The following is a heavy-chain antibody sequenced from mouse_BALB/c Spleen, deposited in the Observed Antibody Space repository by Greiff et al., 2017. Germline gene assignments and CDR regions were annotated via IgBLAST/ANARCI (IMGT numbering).Heavy chain of an antibody. D-gene: IGHD4-1*01. CDR3: ARSWDAAY. J-gene: IGHJ3*01. CDR1: GYNFTSYW. V-gene: IGHV1-55*01. Sequence: QVQLQQPGAELVKPGTSVKLSCKASGYNFTSYWINWVKLRLGQGFEWIGDIDPGSGSTNYNEKFKSKAAQTVDTSSSTAYMQLSSLASEDSALYYCARSWDAAYWGQGTLVTVSA. CDR2: IDPGSGST.